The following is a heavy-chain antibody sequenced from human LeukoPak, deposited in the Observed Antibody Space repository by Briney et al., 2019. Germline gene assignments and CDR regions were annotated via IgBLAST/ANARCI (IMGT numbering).Heavy chain of an antibody. Sequence: ASVKVSCKASGYTFTGYYTHWVRQAPGQGLEWTGRINPNSGGTNYAQRFQGRVTMTRDTSISTAYMELSRLRSDDAAVYYCARDQGGSGSSNFDYWGQGTLVTVSS. CDR2: INPNSGGT. CDR3: ARDQGGSGSSNFDY. CDR1: GYTFTGYY. V-gene: IGHV1-2*06. J-gene: IGHJ4*02. D-gene: IGHD3-10*01.